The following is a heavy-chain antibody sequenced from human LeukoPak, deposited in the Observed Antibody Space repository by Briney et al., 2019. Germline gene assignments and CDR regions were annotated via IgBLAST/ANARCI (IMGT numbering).Heavy chain of an antibody. V-gene: IGHV3-21*01. J-gene: IGHJ5*02. CDR2: ISSGGIYI. D-gene: IGHD2/OR15-2a*01. Sequence: GGSLRLSCAVSGFIFSSYSMNWVRQAPGKGLEWFSSISSGGIYIYYADSVKGRFTISRDNAKNSLYLQMNSLRAEDTAVYYCATEGTPTSWGQGTLVTVSS. CDR1: GFIFSSYS. CDR3: ATEGTPTS.